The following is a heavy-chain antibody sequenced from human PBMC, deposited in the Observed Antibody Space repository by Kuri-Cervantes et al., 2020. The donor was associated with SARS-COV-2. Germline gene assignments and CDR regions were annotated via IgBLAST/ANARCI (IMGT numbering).Heavy chain of an antibody. J-gene: IGHJ4*02. CDR3: ASLAAAGSFDY. Sequence: ETLSLTCTVSGGSISSSSYYWGWIRQPPGKGLEWVSYISSSSSTIYYADSVKGRFTISRDNAKNSLYLQMDSLRAEDTAVYYCASLAAAGSFDYWGQGTLVTVSS. CDR2: ISSSSSTI. V-gene: IGHV3-48*01. CDR1: GGSISSSS. D-gene: IGHD6-13*01.